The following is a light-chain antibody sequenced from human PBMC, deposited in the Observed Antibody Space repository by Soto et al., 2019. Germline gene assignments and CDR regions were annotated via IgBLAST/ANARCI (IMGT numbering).Light chain of an antibody. CDR3: QKFNTAPIP. CDR2: SAS. CDR1: QDISVY. Sequence: DIQMTQSPSSLSASVGDRVTITCRASQDISVYLAWYQQKPGKVPKLLIYSASTLQSGVPSRFSGSGSGTDFTLTISSLQPEDVATYYCQKFNTAPIPFGQGTRLEMK. V-gene: IGKV1-27*01. J-gene: IGKJ5*01.